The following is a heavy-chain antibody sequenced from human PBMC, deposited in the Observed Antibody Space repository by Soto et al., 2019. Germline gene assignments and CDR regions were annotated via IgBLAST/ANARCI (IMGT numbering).Heavy chain of an antibody. CDR2: ISSSNAYI. CDR1: GFTFSSCS. Sequence: GGSLRLSCAASGFTFSSCSMHWVRQAPGKGLEWVASISSSNAYIYYADSLKGRFTVSRGNAKNSLFLQMNSLRDEDTAVYYCATGYCRSDNCHFTHWGQGTLVTVSS. J-gene: IGHJ4*02. V-gene: IGHV3-21*06. D-gene: IGHD2-2*03. CDR3: ATGYCRSDNCHFTH.